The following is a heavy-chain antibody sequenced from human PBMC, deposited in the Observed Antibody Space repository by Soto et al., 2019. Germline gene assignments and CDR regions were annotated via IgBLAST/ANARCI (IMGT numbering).Heavy chain of an antibody. D-gene: IGHD3-3*01. V-gene: IGHV5-10-1*01. Sequence: GEPMKICCKGSGYSFASYGINWVRQVPGKGLEWMGRIDPTDSYTNYSPSFQGRVTLSADKSISTVYLQWSSLGASDTATYYCARVIFRGPWATVFGYYYGMDVWGQGTTVTVSS. CDR1: GYSFASYG. CDR2: IDPTDSYT. J-gene: IGHJ6*02. CDR3: ARVIFRGPWATVFGYYYGMDV.